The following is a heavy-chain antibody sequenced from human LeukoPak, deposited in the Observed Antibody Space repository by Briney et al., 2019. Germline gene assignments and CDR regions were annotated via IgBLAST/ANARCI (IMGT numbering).Heavy chain of an antibody. D-gene: IGHD1-26*01. CDR1: GGSISSYY. Sequence: SETLSLTCTVSGGSISSYYWSWLRQPPGKGLEWIGYIYYSGSTNYNPSLKSRVTISVDTSKNQFSLKLSSVTAADTAVYYCARHGVGAYYYGMDVWGQGTTVTVSS. J-gene: IGHJ6*02. CDR3: ARHGVGAYYYGMDV. V-gene: IGHV4-59*08. CDR2: IYYSGST.